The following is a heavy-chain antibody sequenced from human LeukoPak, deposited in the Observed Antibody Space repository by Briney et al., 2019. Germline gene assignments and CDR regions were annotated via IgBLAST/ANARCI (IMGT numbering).Heavy chain of an antibody. CDR2: IYTSGIT. CDR1: GGSISSGGYS. J-gene: IGHJ4*02. CDR3: ARRLDD. V-gene: IGHV4-61*08. Sequence: SETLSPTCAVSGGSISSGGYSWSWIRQPPGKGLEWIGYIYTSGITNYNPSLKSRVTISVDTSKNQFSLKLTSVTAADTAVYYCARRLDDWGQGTLVTVSS.